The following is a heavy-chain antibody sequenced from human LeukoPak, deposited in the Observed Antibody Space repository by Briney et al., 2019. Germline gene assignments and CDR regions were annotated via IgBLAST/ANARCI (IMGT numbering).Heavy chain of an antibody. V-gene: IGHV3-33*01. CDR1: GFTFSSYG. CDR3: ARGDYYDSSGYFFDY. J-gene: IGHJ4*02. D-gene: IGHD3-22*01. Sequence: GGSLRLSCAASGFTFSSYGMHWVRQAPGKGLEWVAAIWYDGSNKYYADSVKGRFTISRDNSKNTLYLQMNSLRAEDTAVYYCARGDYYDSSGYFFDYWGQGTLVTVSS. CDR2: IWYDGSNK.